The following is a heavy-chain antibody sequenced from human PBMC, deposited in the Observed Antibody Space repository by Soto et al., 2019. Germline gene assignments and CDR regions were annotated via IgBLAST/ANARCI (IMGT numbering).Heavy chain of an antibody. CDR2: INHSGST. V-gene: IGHV4-34*01. Sequence: SETLSLTCAVYGGSFRGYYWIWIRQPPGKGLEWIGEINHSGSTKYNPSLKSRVTISVDRSKNQFSLNLSSVTAADTAVYYCVRQGRPEMATNDYWGQGTLVTVSS. J-gene: IGHJ4*02. CDR1: GGSFRGYY. CDR3: VRQGRPEMATNDY. D-gene: IGHD3-10*01.